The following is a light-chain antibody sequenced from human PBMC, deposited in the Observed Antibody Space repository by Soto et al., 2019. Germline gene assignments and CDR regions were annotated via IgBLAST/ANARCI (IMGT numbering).Light chain of an antibody. Sequence: DIEMTQSPSSLSASVGDRVTITCRASESISSTLNWYQQKPGKAPALLISAASRLHSGVPSRFSGSGSGTDFTLTISSLQHEDFATYFCQQGYRTPFTFGPGTKVDIK. CDR3: QQGYRTPFT. CDR2: AAS. V-gene: IGKV1-39*01. CDR1: ESISST. J-gene: IGKJ3*01.